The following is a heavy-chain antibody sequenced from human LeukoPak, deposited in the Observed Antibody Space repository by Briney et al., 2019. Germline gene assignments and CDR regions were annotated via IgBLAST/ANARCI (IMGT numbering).Heavy chain of an antibody. V-gene: IGHV1-46*01. CDR1: GYTFTNNY. J-gene: IGHJ4*02. Sequence: ASVKVSCTASGYTFTNNYLHWVRQTPGQGLEWMGMIYPRDGSTSYAQNFQGRVTVTRDTSTTTVHMELRGLRSEDTAVYYCARDQEGFGYWGQGTVVTVSS. CDR3: ARDQEGFGY. CDR2: IYPRDGST.